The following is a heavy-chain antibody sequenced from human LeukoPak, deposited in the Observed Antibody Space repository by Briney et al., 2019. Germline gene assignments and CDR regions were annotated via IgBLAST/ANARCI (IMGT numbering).Heavy chain of an antibody. Sequence: SETLSLTCTVSGGSISSYYWSWIRQPPGKGLEWIGSIYYSGSTYYNPSLKSRVTISVDTSKNQFSLKLSSVTAADTAVYYCAGYGILTDYFDYWGQGTLVTVSS. CDR2: IYYSGST. CDR1: GGSISSYY. CDR3: AGYGILTDYFDY. J-gene: IGHJ4*02. D-gene: IGHD3-9*01. V-gene: IGHV4-59*05.